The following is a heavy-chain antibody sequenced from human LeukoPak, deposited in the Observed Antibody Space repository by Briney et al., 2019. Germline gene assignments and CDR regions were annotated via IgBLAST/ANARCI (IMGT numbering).Heavy chain of an antibody. D-gene: IGHD3-22*01. Sequence: PGGSLRLSCAASGFTFSSYGMHWVRQAPGKGLEWVAVISYDGSNKYYADSVKGRFTISRDNSKNTLYLQMNSLRAEDTAVYYCAKVMRITMIVNHYYFDYWGQGTLVTVSS. CDR1: GFTFSSYG. V-gene: IGHV3-30*18. J-gene: IGHJ4*02. CDR3: AKVMRITMIVNHYYFDY. CDR2: ISYDGSNK.